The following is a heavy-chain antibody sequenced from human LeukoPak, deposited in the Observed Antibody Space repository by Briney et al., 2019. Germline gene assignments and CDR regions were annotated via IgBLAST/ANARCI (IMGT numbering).Heavy chain of an antibody. CDR2: IYSGGST. D-gene: IGHD3-10*01. Sequence: GGSLRLPCAASGFTFSSYAMSWVRQAPGKGLEWVSVIYSGGSTYYADSVKGRFTISRDNSKNTLYLQMNSLRAEDTAVYFCATGERMVRGDGVDYWGQGTLVTVSS. CDR3: ATGERMVRGDGVDY. J-gene: IGHJ4*02. V-gene: IGHV3-66*01. CDR1: GFTFSSYA.